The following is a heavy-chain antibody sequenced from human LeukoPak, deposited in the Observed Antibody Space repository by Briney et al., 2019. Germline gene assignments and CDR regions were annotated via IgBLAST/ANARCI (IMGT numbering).Heavy chain of an antibody. J-gene: IGHJ4*02. Sequence: GGFLRLSCAASGFTFSSYSMNWVRQAPGKGLEWVSSISSSSSYIYYADSVKGRFTISRDNAKNSLYLQMNSLRAEDTAVYYCARDQHDYGGNSSIYWGQGTLVTVSS. V-gene: IGHV3-21*01. CDR1: GFTFSSYS. D-gene: IGHD4-23*01. CDR3: ARDQHDYGGNSSIY. CDR2: ISSSSSYI.